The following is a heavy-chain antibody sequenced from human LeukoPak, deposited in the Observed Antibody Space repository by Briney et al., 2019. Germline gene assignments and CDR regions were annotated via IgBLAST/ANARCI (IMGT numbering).Heavy chain of an antibody. D-gene: IGHD3-22*01. CDR3: ARDNFGDYDSSGYHDAFDI. CDR2: IYYSGST. CDR1: GGSISSSSYY. V-gene: IGHV4-39*02. J-gene: IGHJ3*02. Sequence: SETLSLTCTVSGGSISSSSYYWGWIRQPPGKGLEWIGSIYYSGSTYYNPSLKSRVTISVDTSKNQFSLKLSSVTAADTAVYYCARDNFGDYDSSGYHDAFDIWGQGTMVTVSS.